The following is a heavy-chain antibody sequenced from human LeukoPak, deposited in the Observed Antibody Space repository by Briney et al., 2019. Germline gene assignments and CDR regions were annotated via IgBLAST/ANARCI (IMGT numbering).Heavy chain of an antibody. J-gene: IGHJ4*02. CDR2: IYYSGST. CDR1: GGSISSYY. Sequence: SETLSLTCTVSGGSISSYYWSWIRQPPGKGLEWIGYIYYSGSTNYNPSLKSRVTISVGTSKNQFSLKLSSVTAADTAVYYCARGHSYGSFDYWGQGTLVTVSS. V-gene: IGHV4-59*01. D-gene: IGHD5-18*01. CDR3: ARGHSYGSFDY.